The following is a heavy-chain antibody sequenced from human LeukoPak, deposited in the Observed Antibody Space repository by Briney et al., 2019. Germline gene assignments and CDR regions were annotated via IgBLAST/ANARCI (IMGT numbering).Heavy chain of an antibody. CDR1: GGSISISTSF. D-gene: IGHD2-2*01. CDR2: IYYNILT. V-gene: IGHV4-39*01. Sequence: SETLSLTCTVSGGSISISTSFCWGWFRQPPGKGLVWFESIYYNILTYYNASLKSRVTIYVDTSKNQVYLKLRSVIAADSPLCYCARHPAGRKYQYYMDVWGKGATVTVSS. CDR3: ARHPAGRKYQYYMDV. J-gene: IGHJ6*03.